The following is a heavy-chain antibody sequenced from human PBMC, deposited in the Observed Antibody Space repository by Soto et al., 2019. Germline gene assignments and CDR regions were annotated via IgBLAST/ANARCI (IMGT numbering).Heavy chain of an antibody. D-gene: IGHD3-22*01. J-gene: IGHJ4*02. V-gene: IGHV1-8*01. CDR1: GYTFTSYD. Sequence: ASVKVSCKASGYTFTSYDINWVRQATGQGLEWMGWMNPNSGNTGYAQKFQGRVTMTRNTSTSTAYMELSSLRSEDTAVYYCATERPLGWLSTRSLDYWGQGTLVTVSS. CDR2: MNPNSGNT. CDR3: ATERPLGWLSTRSLDY.